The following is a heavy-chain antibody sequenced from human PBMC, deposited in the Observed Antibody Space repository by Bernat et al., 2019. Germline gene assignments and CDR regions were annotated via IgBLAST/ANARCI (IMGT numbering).Heavy chain of an antibody. D-gene: IGHD2-2*02. J-gene: IGHJ5*02. V-gene: IGHV3-23*01. CDR3: AKSCVSTNYHTLYNRFDP. CDR1: GFTFSSYV. Sequence: EVQLLESGGGLVQPGGSLRLSCAASGFTFSSYVMSWVRQAPGKGLEWVSTISGSGDSTYYADSVKGRFTISRDNSKDTLSLQMNSLRVEDTAVYYCAKSCVSTNYHTLYNRFDPWGQGTLVTVSS. CDR2: ISGSGDST.